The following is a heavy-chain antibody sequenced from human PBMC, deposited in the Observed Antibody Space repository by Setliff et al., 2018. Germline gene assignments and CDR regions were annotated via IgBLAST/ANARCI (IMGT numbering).Heavy chain of an antibody. V-gene: IGHV1-69*13. CDR2: IIPIFGTA. D-gene: IGHD3-3*01. CDR1: GGTFSSYA. J-gene: IGHJ5*02. CDR3: ARDTYIGDFWSGYYIQGRFDP. Sequence: GASVKVSCKASGGTFSSYAISWVRQAPGQGLEWMGGIIPIFGTANYAHKFQGRVTITADESTSTAYMELSSLRSEDTAVYYCARDTYIGDFWSGYYIQGRFDPWGQGTLVTVSS.